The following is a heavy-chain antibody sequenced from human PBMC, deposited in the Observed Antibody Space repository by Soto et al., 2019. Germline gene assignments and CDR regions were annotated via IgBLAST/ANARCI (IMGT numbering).Heavy chain of an antibody. CDR1: GYTFTSYG. CDR2: ISAYNGNT. CDR3: ARAPLGSSWYSQPENYYFDY. Sequence: QVQLVQSGAEVKKPGASVKVSCKASGYTFTSYGISWVRQAPGQGLEWMGWISAYNGNTNYAQKLQGRVTMTTDTPTRTAHMELRSVRYDDTAGYYCARAPLGSSWYSQPENYYFDYWGQGTLVTVSS. V-gene: IGHV1-18*01. D-gene: IGHD6-13*01. J-gene: IGHJ4*02.